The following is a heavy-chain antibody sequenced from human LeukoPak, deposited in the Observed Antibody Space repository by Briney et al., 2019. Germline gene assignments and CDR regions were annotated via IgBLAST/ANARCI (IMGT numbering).Heavy chain of an antibody. CDR3: AKGSVDIVATIRFDI. Sequence: PGGSLRLSCAASGFNFSSYAMHWVRQAPGEGLEWVGLISYGGIDKSYADSVKGRFTISRDSSKNTLYLQMNSLRAEDTAVYYCAKGSVDIVATIRFDIWGQGTMVTVSS. J-gene: IGHJ3*02. D-gene: IGHD5-12*01. CDR1: GFNFSSYA. CDR2: ISYGGIDK. V-gene: IGHV3-30*04.